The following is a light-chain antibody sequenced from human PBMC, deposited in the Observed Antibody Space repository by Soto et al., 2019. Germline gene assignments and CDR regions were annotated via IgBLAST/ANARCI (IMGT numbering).Light chain of an antibody. CDR1: SSDVGSYTL. J-gene: IGLJ3*02. CDR3: CSYAGSSILV. V-gene: IGLV2-23*02. CDR2: EVN. Sequence: QSALTQPASVSGSPGQSITISCTGTSSDVGSYTLVSWYQQLPGKAPKLIIYEVNERPSGISNRFSGSKSGNTASLTISGLQAEDEAEYYCCSYAGSSILVFGGGTKLTVL.